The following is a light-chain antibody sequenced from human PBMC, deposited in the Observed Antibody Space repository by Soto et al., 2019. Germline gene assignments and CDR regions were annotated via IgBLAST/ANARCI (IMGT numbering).Light chain of an antibody. CDR3: QQYDNVPYS. J-gene: IGKJ2*01. Sequence: DIQMTQSPSSLSASVGDRVTITCQASQDISNSLNWYQQKPGKAPKLLIYGASNLETGVPSRFSGSGFGTDFTFTISSLRPEDIATYHCQQYDNVPYSVGRGTKLEIK. CDR2: GAS. V-gene: IGKV1-33*01. CDR1: QDISNS.